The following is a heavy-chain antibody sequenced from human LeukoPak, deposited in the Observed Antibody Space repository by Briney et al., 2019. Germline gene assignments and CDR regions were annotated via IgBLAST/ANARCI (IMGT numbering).Heavy chain of an antibody. D-gene: IGHD3-3*01. J-gene: IGHJ4*02. CDR2: ISPGDSDT. Sequence: GESLKISCEPSGYRFTSYWIGWVRQLPGKGLEWIATISPGDSDTIYSPSFQGQVTISADKSISTAYLQWNSLKASDTAMYFCTRRAIFGAVIDLYYFDSWGQGTLVTVSS. CDR1: GYRFTSYW. V-gene: IGHV5-51*01. CDR3: TRRAIFGAVIDLYYFDS.